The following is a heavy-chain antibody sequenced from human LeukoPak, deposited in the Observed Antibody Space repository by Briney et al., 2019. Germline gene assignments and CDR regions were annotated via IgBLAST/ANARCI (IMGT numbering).Heavy chain of an antibody. CDR3: ARERRGQTWNHGIDV. Sequence: GASVKVSCKAFVYTFTNYAITWVRQAPGQGLEWMGWISGNNGDREYASKVQGRLSLSTDPSTGTALMELRSLRSDDTAVYYCARERRGQTWNHGIDVWGQGTTVIVSS. V-gene: IGHV1-18*01. J-gene: IGHJ6*02. CDR2: ISGNNGDR. D-gene: IGHD1-1*01. CDR1: VYTFTNYA.